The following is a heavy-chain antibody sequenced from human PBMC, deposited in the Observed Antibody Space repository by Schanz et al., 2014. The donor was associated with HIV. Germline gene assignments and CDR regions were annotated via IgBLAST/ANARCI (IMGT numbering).Heavy chain of an antibody. CDR1: GFTFSSYG. D-gene: IGHD1-26*01. CDR2: ISYDGSNK. J-gene: IGHJ4*02. Sequence: VQLVESGGGLVQPGRSLRLSCAASGFTFSSYGMHWVRQAPGKGLEWVAVISYDGSNKYYADSVKGRFTISRDNSKNTVYLQMNSLRAEDTAIYYCAKNGITDYFDYWGQGSLVTVSS. CDR3: AKNGITDYFDY. V-gene: IGHV3-30*18.